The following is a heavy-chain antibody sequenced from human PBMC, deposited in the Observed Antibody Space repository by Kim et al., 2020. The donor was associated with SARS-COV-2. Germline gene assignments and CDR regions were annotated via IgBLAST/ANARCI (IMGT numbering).Heavy chain of an antibody. CDR2: IIPIFGTA. CDR3: ARDFQEGTGRNDP. Sequence: KVSCKASGGTFSSYAISWVRQAPGQGLEWMGGIIPIFGTANYAQKFQGRVTITADESTSTAYMELSSLRSEDTAVYYCARDFQEGTGRNDPWGQGTLVTVSS. V-gene: IGHV1-69*01. CDR1: GGTFSSYA. D-gene: IGHD1-1*01. J-gene: IGHJ5*02.